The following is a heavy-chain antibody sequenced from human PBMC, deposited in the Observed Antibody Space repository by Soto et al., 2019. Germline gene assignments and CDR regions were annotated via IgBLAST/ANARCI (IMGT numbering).Heavy chain of an antibody. D-gene: IGHD3-10*01. J-gene: IGHJ4*02. Sequence: QLQLQESGPGLVKPSETLSLTCTVSGGSISSSSYYWGWIRQPPGKGLEWIGNIFYTGSTYYNPSLKSRVTISVDTSKNQFPLKLSSVTAADTAVYYCARISNYYGSGSPRYYFDYWGQGTLVTVSS. CDR1: GGSISSSSYY. CDR2: IFYTGST. CDR3: ARISNYYGSGSPRYYFDY. V-gene: IGHV4-39*01.